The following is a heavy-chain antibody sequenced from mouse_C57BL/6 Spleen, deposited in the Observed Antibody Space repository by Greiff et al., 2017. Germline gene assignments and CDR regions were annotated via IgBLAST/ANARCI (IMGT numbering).Heavy chain of an antibody. D-gene: IGHD1-1*02. CDR2: INPGSGGT. CDR1: GYAFTNYL. V-gene: IGHV1-54*01. Sequence: VQLQQSGAELVRPGTSVKVSCKASGYAFTNYLIEWVKQRPGQGLEWIGVINPGSGGTTYNEKFKGKATLTADKSSSTANMQLSSLTSEDSAVYFCARSRGYGYLNYWGQGTTLTVSS. CDR3: ARSRGYGYLNY. J-gene: IGHJ2*01.